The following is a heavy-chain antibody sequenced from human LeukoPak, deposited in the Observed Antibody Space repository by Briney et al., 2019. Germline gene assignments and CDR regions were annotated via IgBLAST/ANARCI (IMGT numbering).Heavy chain of an antibody. D-gene: IGHD2-2*01. V-gene: IGHV1-8*01. CDR2: MNPHSGNT. CDR1: GYTFSSYD. J-gene: IGHJ4*02. Sequence: ASVKVSCKASGYTFSSYDVTWVRQAPGQGLEYMGWMNPHSGNTGYAQKFRGRVTMTSDASTTSAYMELSSLTSEDTAVYYCTRAVRNQLLSEYWGQGTLITVSS. CDR3: TRAVRNQLLSEY.